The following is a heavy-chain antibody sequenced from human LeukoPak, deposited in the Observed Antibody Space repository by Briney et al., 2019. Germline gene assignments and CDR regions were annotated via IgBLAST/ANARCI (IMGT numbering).Heavy chain of an antibody. D-gene: IGHD3-10*01. CDR2: IYYSGST. V-gene: IGHV4-59*01. CDR3: ARGREWFGEFQVGFDP. CDR1: GGSISSYY. Sequence: SETLSLTCTASGGSISSYYWSWIRQPPGKGLEWIGYIYYSGSTNYNPSLKSRVTISVDTSKNQFSLKLSSVTAADTAVYYCARGREWFGEFQVGFDPWGQGTLVTVSS. J-gene: IGHJ5*02.